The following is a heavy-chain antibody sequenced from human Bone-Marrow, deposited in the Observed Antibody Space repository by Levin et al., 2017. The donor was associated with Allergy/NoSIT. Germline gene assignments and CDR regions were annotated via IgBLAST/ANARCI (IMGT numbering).Heavy chain of an antibody. J-gene: IGHJ6*03. CDR1: GGSFSGYY. CDR2: INHSGST. CDR3: ARGGYYDFWSGSHYYYYMDV. D-gene: IGHD3-3*01. Sequence: SETLSLTCAVYGGSFSGYYWSWIRQPPGKGLEWIGEINHSGSTNYNPSLKSRVTISVDTSKNQFSLKLSSVTAADTAVYYCARGGYYDFWSGSHYYYYMDVWGKGTTVTVSS. V-gene: IGHV4-34*01.